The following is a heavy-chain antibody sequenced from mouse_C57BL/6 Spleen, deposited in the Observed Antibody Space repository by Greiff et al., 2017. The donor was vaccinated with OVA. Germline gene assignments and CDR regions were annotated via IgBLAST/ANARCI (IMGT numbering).Heavy chain of an antibody. CDR3: ARRGGGYDVDWYFDV. CDR1: GYTFTSYW. J-gene: IGHJ1*03. Sequence: QVHVKQPGAELVRPGSSVKLSCKASGYTFTSYWMHWVKQRPIQGLEWIGNIDPSDSETHYNQKFKDKATLTVDKSSSTAYMQLSSLTSEDSAVYYCARRGGGYDVDWYFDVWGTGTTVTVSS. D-gene: IGHD2-2*01. V-gene: IGHV1-52*01. CDR2: IDPSDSET.